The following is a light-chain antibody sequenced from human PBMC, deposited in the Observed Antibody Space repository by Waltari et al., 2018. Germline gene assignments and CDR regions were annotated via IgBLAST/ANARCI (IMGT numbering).Light chain of an antibody. CDR1: QSISNC. V-gene: IGKV1-39*01. Sequence: DILMTQSPSSLSASVGDRVTITCRASQSISNCLNWYQQKPGKAPNLLIYAASSLETGVPSRFRGSGSGTDFTLTISSLQPDDFGTYYCQQSYNTPPVTFGPGTKVDIK. CDR3: QQSYNTPPVT. CDR2: AAS. J-gene: IGKJ1*01.